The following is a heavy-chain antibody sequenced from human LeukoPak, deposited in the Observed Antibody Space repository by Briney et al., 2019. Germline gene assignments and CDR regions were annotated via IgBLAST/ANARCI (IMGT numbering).Heavy chain of an antibody. V-gene: IGHV4-4*07. J-gene: IGHJ4*02. Sequence: PSETLSLTCTVSGGSISSYYWSWIRQPAGKGLEWIGRIYTSGSTNYNPSLKSRVTISVDTSKNQFSLKLSSVAAADTAVYYCARENPLVPAVFNWGQGTLVTVSS. CDR1: GGSISSYY. CDR3: ARENPLVPAVFN. D-gene: IGHD2-2*01. CDR2: IYTSGST.